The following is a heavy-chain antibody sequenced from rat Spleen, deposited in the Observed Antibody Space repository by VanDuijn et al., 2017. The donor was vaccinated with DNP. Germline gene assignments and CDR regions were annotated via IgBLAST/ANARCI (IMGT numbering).Heavy chain of an antibody. J-gene: IGHJ3*01. CDR1: GFTFSNAA. Sequence: ISCAASGFTFSNAAMYWVRQAPGKGLEWVARIRTKPNNYATYYADSVKGRFTISRDDSKSMVYLQMDNLKTEDTAMYYCTAAVITPFAYWGQGTLVTVSS. V-gene: IGHV10-5*01. CDR2: IRTKPNNYAT. D-gene: IGHD1-12*02. CDR3: TAAVITPFAY.